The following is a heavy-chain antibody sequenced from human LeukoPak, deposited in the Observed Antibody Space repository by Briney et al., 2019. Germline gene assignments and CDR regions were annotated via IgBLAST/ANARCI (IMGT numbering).Heavy chain of an antibody. V-gene: IGHV4-30-4*08. D-gene: IGHD5-12*01. Sequence: PSQTLPLTCTVSGGSISSGDYYWSWIRQPPGKGLEWIGYIYYSGSTYYNPSLKSRVTISVDTSKNQFSLKLSSVTAADTAVYYCARRAMATVATTYYYYYYMDVWGKGTTVTVSS. J-gene: IGHJ6*03. CDR2: IYYSGST. CDR1: GGSISSGDYY. CDR3: ARRAMATVATTYYYYYYMDV.